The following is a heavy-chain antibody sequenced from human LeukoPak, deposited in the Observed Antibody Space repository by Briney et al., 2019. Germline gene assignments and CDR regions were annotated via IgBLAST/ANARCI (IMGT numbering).Heavy chain of an antibody. D-gene: IGHD3-9*01. J-gene: IGHJ4*02. V-gene: IGHV1-18*01. Sequence: ASVKVSCKASGYTFTSYGISWVRQAPGQGLEWMGWISAYNGNTNYAQKLQGRVTMTTDTSTSTAYMELRGLRSDDTAVYYCASARAGYFDWLLNYWGQGTLVTVSS. CDR2: ISAYNGNT. CDR3: ASARAGYFDWLLNY. CDR1: GYTFTSYG.